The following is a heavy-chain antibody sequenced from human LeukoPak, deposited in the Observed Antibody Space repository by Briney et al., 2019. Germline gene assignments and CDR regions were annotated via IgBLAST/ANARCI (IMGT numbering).Heavy chain of an antibody. Sequence: SETLSLTCAVYGGSFSGYYWSWIRKPPGKGLEWIGEINHSGSTNYNPSLKSRVTISIDTSKNQFSLKLSSVTAADTAVYYCALLYCSGGSCLDWGQGTLVTVSS. CDR3: ALLYCSGGSCLD. J-gene: IGHJ4*02. CDR2: INHSGST. V-gene: IGHV4-34*01. CDR1: GGSFSGYY. D-gene: IGHD2-15*01.